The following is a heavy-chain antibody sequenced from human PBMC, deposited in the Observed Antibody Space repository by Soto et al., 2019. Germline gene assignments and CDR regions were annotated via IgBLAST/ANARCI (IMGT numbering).Heavy chain of an antibody. CDR1: GGSISSGDYY. Sequence: SETLSLTCTVSGGSISSGDYYWSWIRQPPGKGLEWIGYIYYSGSTYYNPSLKSRVTISVDTSKNQFSLKLSSVTAADTAVYYCARAQIGANYYDSSGYYYFDYWGQGTLVTVSS. D-gene: IGHD3-22*01. J-gene: IGHJ4*02. V-gene: IGHV4-30-4*01. CDR2: IYYSGST. CDR3: ARAQIGANYYDSSGYYYFDY.